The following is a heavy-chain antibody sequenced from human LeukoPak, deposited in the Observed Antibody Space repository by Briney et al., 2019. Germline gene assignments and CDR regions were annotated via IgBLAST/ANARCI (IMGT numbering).Heavy chain of an antibody. Sequence: ASVKVSCKASGYTFTSYDINWVRQATGQGLEWMGWMNPNRGNTGYAQKLQGRVTITRNTSISTAYRELSSLRSEDTAVYYCARVAGRYCSSTSCSEYYFDYWGQGTLVTVSS. J-gene: IGHJ4*02. CDR2: MNPNRGNT. CDR3: ARVAGRYCSSTSCSEYYFDY. CDR1: GYTFTSYD. V-gene: IGHV1-8*03. D-gene: IGHD2-2*01.